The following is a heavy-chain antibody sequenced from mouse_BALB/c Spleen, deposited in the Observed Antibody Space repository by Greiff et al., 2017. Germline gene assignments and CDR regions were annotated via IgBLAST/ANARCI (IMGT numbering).Heavy chain of an antibody. D-gene: IGHD1-1*01. J-gene: IGHJ4*01. CDR1: GFTFSSYA. CDR3: ARAATVVEGYAMDY. CDR2: ISSGGSYT. V-gene: IGHV5-9-4*01. Sequence: DVQLVESGGGLVKPGGSLKLSCAASGFTFSSYAMSWVRQSPEKRLEWVAEISSGGSYTYYPDTVTGRFTISRDNAKNTLYLEMSSLRSEDTAMYYCARAATVVEGYAMDYWGQGTSVTVSS.